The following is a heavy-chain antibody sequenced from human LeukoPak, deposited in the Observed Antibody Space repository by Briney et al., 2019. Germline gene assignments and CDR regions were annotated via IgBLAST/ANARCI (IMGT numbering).Heavy chain of an antibody. J-gene: IGHJ5*02. CDR3: ARDSNGAAHPYNWFDP. CDR2: IIPNSGGT. D-gene: IGHD6-6*01. V-gene: IGHV1-2*02. Sequence: AASVKVSCKASGYTFTDYFIHWVRQAPGQGLEWMGWIIPNSGGTNFAQKFQDRVTMTRDTSISTAYMELNTLTSDDTAVYYCARDSNGAAHPYNWFDPWGQGTLVTVSS. CDR1: GYTFTDYF.